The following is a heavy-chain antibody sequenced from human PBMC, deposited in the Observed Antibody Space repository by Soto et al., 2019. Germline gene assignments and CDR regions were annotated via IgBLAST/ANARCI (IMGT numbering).Heavy chain of an antibody. Sequence: SVKVSCKASGGTFSSYAISWVRQAPGQGLEWMGGIIPIFGTANYAQKFQGRVTITADKSTSTAYMELSSLRSEDTAVYYCARLVEDYYDSSGYYFDPWGQGTLVTVSS. CDR3: ARLVEDYYDSSGYYFDP. J-gene: IGHJ5*02. CDR2: IIPIFGTA. D-gene: IGHD3-22*01. V-gene: IGHV1-69*06. CDR1: GGTFSSYA.